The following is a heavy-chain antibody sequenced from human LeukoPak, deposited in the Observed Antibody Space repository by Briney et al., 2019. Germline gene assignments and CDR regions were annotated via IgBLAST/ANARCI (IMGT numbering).Heavy chain of an antibody. D-gene: IGHD1-26*01. Sequence: GGSLRLSCAASGFTFSSYAMSWVRQAPREGLEWVSTISPSGGSTFYADSVKDRFTIFRDNSKNTLYLQMNNLRVDDTAVYYCAKDPYSGSPRGFDYWGQGTLVAASS. CDR3: AKDPYSGSPRGFDY. CDR1: GFTFSSYA. J-gene: IGHJ4*02. CDR2: ISPSGGST. V-gene: IGHV3-23*01.